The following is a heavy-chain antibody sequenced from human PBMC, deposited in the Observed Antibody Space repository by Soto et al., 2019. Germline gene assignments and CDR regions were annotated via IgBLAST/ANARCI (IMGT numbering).Heavy chain of an antibody. CDR3: ARKSGTSPSDFDS. D-gene: IGHD1-26*01. J-gene: IGHJ4*02. Sequence: PGESLKISCKGSGYSFSSYWIGWVRQMPGKGLEWMGIIYPRDSDTRYSPSFQGQVTISADKSISTAYLQWSSLSASDTAMYYCARKSGTSPSDFDSRGQVTLVTVSS. CDR2: IYPRDSDT. CDR1: GYSFSSYW. V-gene: IGHV5-51*01.